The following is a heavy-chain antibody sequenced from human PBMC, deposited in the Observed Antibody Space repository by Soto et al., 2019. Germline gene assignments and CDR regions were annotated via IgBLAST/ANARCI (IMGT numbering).Heavy chain of an antibody. D-gene: IGHD6-19*01. Sequence: QVQLQESGPGLVKPSGTLSLTCAVSGDSVSSPYWWCWVRQAPGKGLEWIGEVFHTGTTSYNPSLRSRVTISMDKSINQFSLDLSSVTAAGTAVYYCARSAGWYAVHSWGPGTLVIVSS. CDR1: GDSVSSPYW. J-gene: IGHJ4*02. CDR2: VFHTGTT. V-gene: IGHV4-4*02. CDR3: ARSAGWYAVHS.